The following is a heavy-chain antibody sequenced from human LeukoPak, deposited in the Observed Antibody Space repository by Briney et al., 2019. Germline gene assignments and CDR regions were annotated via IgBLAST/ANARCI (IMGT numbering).Heavy chain of an antibody. J-gene: IGHJ4*02. CDR3: ARTSDLPWQQLVQVYFDY. CDR1: GFTFSSYA. V-gene: IGHV3-30*04. CDR2: ISYDGSNK. D-gene: IGHD6-13*01. Sequence: SGGSLRLSCAASGFTFSSYAMHWVRQAPGKGLEWVAVISYDGSNKYYADSVKGRFTISRDNSKNTLYLQMNSLRAEDTAVYYCARTSDLPWQQLVQVYFDYWGQGTLVTVSS.